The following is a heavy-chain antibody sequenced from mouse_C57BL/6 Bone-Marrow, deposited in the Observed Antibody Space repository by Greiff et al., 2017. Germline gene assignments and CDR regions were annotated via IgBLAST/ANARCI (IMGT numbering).Heavy chain of an antibody. V-gene: IGHV1-81*01. J-gene: IGHJ4*01. CDR1: GYTFTSYG. CDR2: IYPRSGNT. Sequence: QVQLKQSGAELARPGASVKLSCKASGYTFTSYGISWVQQSTGQGLEWIGEIYPRSGNTYYNEKFKGKATLTADKSSSTAYLQLRSLTSEDAAVYFCARPLYDGYRNYYAIDYWGQGTSVTVSS. D-gene: IGHD2-3*01. CDR3: ARPLYDGYRNYYAIDY.